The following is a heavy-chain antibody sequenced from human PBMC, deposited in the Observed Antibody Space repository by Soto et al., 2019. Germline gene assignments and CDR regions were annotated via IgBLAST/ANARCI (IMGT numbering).Heavy chain of an antibody. Sequence: SVKVSCKASGGTFSSYGISWVRQAPGQGLEWMGGIIPIFGAANYAQKFQGRVTITADESTSTAYMELSSLRSEDTAVYYCARSITMVRGALSVGPDDFDYWGQGTLVTVSS. V-gene: IGHV1-69*13. CDR1: GGTFSSYG. CDR2: IIPIFGAA. CDR3: ARSITMVRGALSVGPDDFDY. J-gene: IGHJ4*02. D-gene: IGHD3-10*01.